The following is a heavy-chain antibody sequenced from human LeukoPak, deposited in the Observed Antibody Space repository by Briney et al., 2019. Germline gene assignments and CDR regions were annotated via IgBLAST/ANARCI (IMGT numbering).Heavy chain of an antibody. J-gene: IGHJ6*02. CDR2: ISYDGSNE. D-gene: IGHD2-15*01. CDR1: GFSFSSYG. Sequence: GRSLRLSCAASGFSFSSYGMHWVRQAPGKGLEWVAVISYDGSNEYFADSVKGRFTISRDNSKNKLFLQMNSLRAEDTAVYYCAKGLSSGYCSGGSCYGYYGMDVWGQGTTVTVSS. CDR3: AKGLSSGYCSGGSCYGYYGMDV. V-gene: IGHV3-30*18.